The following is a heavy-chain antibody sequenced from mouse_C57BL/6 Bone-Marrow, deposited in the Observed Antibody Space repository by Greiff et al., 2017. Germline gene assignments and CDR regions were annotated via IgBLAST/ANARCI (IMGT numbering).Heavy chain of an antibody. CDR3: AKEGLPDY. Sequence: VQLQQPGAELVKPGASVKLSCKASGYTFTSYWMHWVKQRPGQGLAWLGMIHPNSGSTNYNEKFKSKATLTVDNSSSTAYMQLSSPTSEDSAVYYCAKEGLPDYWGQGTTLTVSS. D-gene: IGHD2-4*01. V-gene: IGHV1-64*01. J-gene: IGHJ2*01. CDR2: IHPNSGST. CDR1: GYTFTSYW.